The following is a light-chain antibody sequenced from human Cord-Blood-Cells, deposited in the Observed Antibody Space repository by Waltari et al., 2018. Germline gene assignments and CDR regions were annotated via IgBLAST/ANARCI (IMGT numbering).Light chain of an antibody. CDR3: QQSYSTPWT. CDR1: QIISSY. V-gene: IGKV1-39*01. Sequence: IQMTQSPPSLSVSVGDRATITCRASQIISSYLNRCQQKPGKATNFLIYDASSLQSGDPSRFSGSRSGTDFTLTISSLQTKDFATYYCQQSYSTPWTFGQGTKVEIK. CDR2: DAS. J-gene: IGKJ1*01.